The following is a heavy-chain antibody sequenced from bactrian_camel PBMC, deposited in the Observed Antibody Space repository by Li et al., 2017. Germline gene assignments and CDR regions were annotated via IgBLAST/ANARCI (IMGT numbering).Heavy chain of an antibody. D-gene: IGHD6*01. CDR2: IDNAGSA. J-gene: IGHJ4*01. Sequence: HVQLVESGGGSVQAGESLRLSCVASGFTGSNLYMAWFRQAPGKEREGVAAIDNAGSATYTYAVQGRFTISKDSAKNTLHLQMNNLKVEDTAMYYCAADGVNLQLARGYNYWGQGTQVTV. CDR3: AADGVNLQLARGYNY. V-gene: IGHV3S53*01. CDR1: GFTGSNLY.